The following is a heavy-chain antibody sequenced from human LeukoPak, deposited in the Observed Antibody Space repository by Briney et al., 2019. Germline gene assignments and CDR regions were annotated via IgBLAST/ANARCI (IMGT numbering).Heavy chain of an antibody. D-gene: IGHD2-2*01. J-gene: IGHJ6*02. CDR1: GFTFSSYW. CDR2: IKQDGSEK. Sequence: PGRSLRLSCAASGFTFSSYWMSWVRQAPGKGLEWVANIKQDGSEKYYVDSVKGRFTISRDNAKNSLYLQMNSLRAEDTAVYYCARDKCGSTSCYPHYYYYYGMDVWGQGTTVTVSS. CDR3: ARDKCGSTSCYPHYYYYYGMDV. V-gene: IGHV3-7*01.